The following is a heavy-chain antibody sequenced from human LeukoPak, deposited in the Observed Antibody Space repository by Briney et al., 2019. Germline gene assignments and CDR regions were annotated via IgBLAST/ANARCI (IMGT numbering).Heavy chain of an antibody. Sequence: GGSLRLSCAASGFPFSGYWMHWVRPAPGKGLVWVSRIDDDGAGTTYADSVKGRFTISRDNAKNTLYLQMNSLRVEDTAVYYCARSASGYDAWGQGTLVTVSS. CDR3: ARSASGYDA. CDR1: GFPFSGYW. J-gene: IGHJ5*02. V-gene: IGHV3-74*01. CDR2: IDDDGAGT. D-gene: IGHD5-12*01.